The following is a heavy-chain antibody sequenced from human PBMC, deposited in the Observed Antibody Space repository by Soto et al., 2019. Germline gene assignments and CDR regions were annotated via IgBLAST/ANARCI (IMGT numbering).Heavy chain of an antibody. CDR1: GYSFTVNF. D-gene: IGHD2-2*01. CDR2: INPNSGGT. V-gene: IGHV1-2*02. Sequence: ASVKVSCKASGYSFTVNFIHWVRQAPGQGLEWMGWINPNSGGTNYADSVKGRFTISRDNSKNTLYLQMNSLRAEDTAVYYCAKALRTSCPLVWGQGTLVTVSS. CDR3: AKALRTSCPLV. J-gene: IGHJ4*02.